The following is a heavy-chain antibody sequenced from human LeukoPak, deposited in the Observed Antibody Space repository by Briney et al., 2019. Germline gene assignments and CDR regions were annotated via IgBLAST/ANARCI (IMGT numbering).Heavy chain of an antibody. V-gene: IGHV4-34*01. D-gene: IGHD3-16*02. CDR2: INHSGST. J-gene: IGHJ5*02. CDR1: GGSFSGYH. CDR3: ARGEYDYVWGSYRRYNWFDP. Sequence: SETLSLTCAVYGGSFSGYHWSWIRQPPGKGLEWIGEINHSGSTNYNPSLKSRVTISVDTSKNQFSLKLSSVTAADTAVYYCARGEYDYVWGSYRRYNWFDPWGQGTLVTVSS.